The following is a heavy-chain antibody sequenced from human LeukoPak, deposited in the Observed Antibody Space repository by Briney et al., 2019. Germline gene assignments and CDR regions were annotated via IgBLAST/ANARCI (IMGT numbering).Heavy chain of an antibody. CDR2: IYHSGST. CDR1: GYSISSGYY. Sequence: SETLSLTCAVSGYSISSGYYWGWIRQPPGKGLEWIGSIYHSGSTYYNPSLKSRVTISVDTSKNQFSLKLSSVTAADTAVYYCARLHSIAIPGAFDIWGQGTMVTVSS. D-gene: IGHD2/OR15-2a*01. V-gene: IGHV4-38-2*01. J-gene: IGHJ3*02. CDR3: ARLHSIAIPGAFDI.